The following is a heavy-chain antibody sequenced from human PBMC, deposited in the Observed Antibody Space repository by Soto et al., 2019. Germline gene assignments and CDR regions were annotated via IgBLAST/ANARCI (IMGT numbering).Heavy chain of an antibody. V-gene: IGHV4-59*01. D-gene: IGHD3-16*01. Sequence: SETLSLTCTVSGGSISSYYWSWIQQPPGKGLEWIGYIYYSGSTNYNPSLKSRVTISVDTSKNQFSLKLSSVTAADTAVYYCASNYAYAEGYYWYGMDVWGQGTTVTVSS. CDR2: IYYSGST. J-gene: IGHJ6*02. CDR1: GGSISSYY. CDR3: ASNYAYAEGYYWYGMDV.